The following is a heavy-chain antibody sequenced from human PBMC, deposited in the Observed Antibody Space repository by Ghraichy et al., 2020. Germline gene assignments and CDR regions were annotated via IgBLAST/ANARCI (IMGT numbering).Heavy chain of an antibody. D-gene: IGHD2-2*01. CDR1: GGSISSSSYY. V-gene: IGHV4-39*01. CDR2: IYYSGST. Sequence: SQTLSLTCTVSGGSISSSSYYWGWIRQPPGKGLEWIGSIYYSGSTYYNPSLKSRVTISVDTSKNQFSLKLSSVTAADTAVYYCAMKGIVVVPAAMSPILFDYWGQGTLVTVSS. CDR3: AMKGIVVVPAAMSPILFDY. J-gene: IGHJ4*02.